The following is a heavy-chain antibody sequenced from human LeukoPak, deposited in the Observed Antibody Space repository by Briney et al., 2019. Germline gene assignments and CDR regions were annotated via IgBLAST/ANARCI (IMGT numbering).Heavy chain of an antibody. CDR3: ARMIVGDGAFDI. CDR2: ISGSGGST. D-gene: IGHD3-22*01. V-gene: IGHV3-23*01. Sequence: GGSLRLSCAASGFTFSSYWMSWVRQAPGKGLEWVSAISGSGGSTYYADSVKGRFTISRDNSKNTLYLQMNSLRAEDTAVYYCARMIVGDGAFDIWGQGTMVTVSS. J-gene: IGHJ3*02. CDR1: GFTFSSYW.